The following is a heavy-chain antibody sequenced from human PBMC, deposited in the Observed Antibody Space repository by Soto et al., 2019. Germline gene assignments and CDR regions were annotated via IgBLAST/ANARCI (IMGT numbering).Heavy chain of an antibody. CDR3: ARTYGGSSYGMDV. J-gene: IGHJ6*02. V-gene: IGHV4-4*02. CDR1: GGSISINNW. Sequence: SEPLSLTCAVSGGSISINNWWSGVRQPPGKGLEWIGEIYHTETTNYNPSLKSRVTFSVDHSKNQISLRLTSVTAADSAVYYCARTYGGSSYGMDVWGQGTTVTVSS. D-gene: IGHD6-13*01. CDR2: IYHTETT.